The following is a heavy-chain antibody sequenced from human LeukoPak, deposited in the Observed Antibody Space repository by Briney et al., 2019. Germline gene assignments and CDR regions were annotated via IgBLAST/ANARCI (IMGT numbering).Heavy chain of an antibody. CDR3: ARCRWFGELSYFDY. CDR1: GFTFSSYA. CDR2: IKEDGSEK. J-gene: IGHJ4*02. V-gene: IGHV3-7*01. Sequence: GGSLRLSCAASGFTFSSYAMHWARQAPGKGLEWVANIKEDGSEKYYVDSVKGRFTISRDDARNSLYLQMNSLRAEDTAVYYCARCRWFGELSYFDYWGQGTLVTVSS. D-gene: IGHD3-10*01.